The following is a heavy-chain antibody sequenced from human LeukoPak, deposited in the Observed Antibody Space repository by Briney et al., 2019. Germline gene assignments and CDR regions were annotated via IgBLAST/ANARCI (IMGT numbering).Heavy chain of an antibody. CDR3: ARANADVLWFGEYYYYMDV. CDR1: GFTFSDYY. J-gene: IGHJ6*03. V-gene: IGHV3-11*04. D-gene: IGHD3-10*01. CDR2: ISSSGSTI. Sequence: GGSLRLSCAASGFTFSDYYMSWIRQAPGKGLEWVSYISSSGSTIYYADSVKGRFTISRDNAKNSLYLQMNSLRAEDTAVYYCARANADVLWFGEYYYYMDVWGKGTTVTVSS.